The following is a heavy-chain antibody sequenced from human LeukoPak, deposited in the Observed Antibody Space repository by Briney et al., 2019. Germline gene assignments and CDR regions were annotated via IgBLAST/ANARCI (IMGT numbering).Heavy chain of an antibody. CDR2: INPNSGGT. Sequence: ASVKVSCKASGYTFTGYYMHWVRQAPGQGLEWMGWINPNSGGTNYAQKFQGRVTMTWDTSISTAYMELNRLTSDDTALYYCARIRVLERRFDYWGQGTLVTVSS. CDR3: ARIRVLERRFDY. CDR1: GYTFTGYY. J-gene: IGHJ4*02. V-gene: IGHV1-2*02. D-gene: IGHD1-1*01.